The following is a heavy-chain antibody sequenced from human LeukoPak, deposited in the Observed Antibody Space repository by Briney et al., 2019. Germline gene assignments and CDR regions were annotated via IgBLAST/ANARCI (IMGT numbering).Heavy chain of an antibody. D-gene: IGHD3-9*01. CDR3: ARAHYDILTGYYMGFDY. CDR2: IKEDGSEK. V-gene: IGHV3-7*01. Sequence: PGGSLRLFCEASGFTLSTYGMSWVRQAPGKGLEWVANIKEDGSEKYYVDYVKGRFTISRDNAKNSLYLQMNSLRDEDTAVYYCARAHYDILTGYYMGFDYWGQGTLVTVSS. J-gene: IGHJ4*02. CDR1: GFTLSTYG.